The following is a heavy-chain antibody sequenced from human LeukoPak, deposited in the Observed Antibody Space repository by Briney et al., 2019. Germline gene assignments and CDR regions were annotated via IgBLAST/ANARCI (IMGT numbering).Heavy chain of an antibody. CDR2: MNQDGSSI. CDR3: TRGGGQLDF. J-gene: IGHJ4*02. CDR1: GFTFSNSW. Sequence: PGGSLRLSCAAFGFTFSNSWMSWVRQAPGKGLEWVANMNQDGSSIYYVDSVKGRFTISRDNAKCSLYLHMNSLRAEDTAVYYCTRGGGQLDFWGQGTLVTVSS. V-gene: IGHV3-7*01. D-gene: IGHD1-1*01.